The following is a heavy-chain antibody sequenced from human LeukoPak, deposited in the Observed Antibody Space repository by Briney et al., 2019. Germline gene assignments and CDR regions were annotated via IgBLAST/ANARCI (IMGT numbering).Heavy chain of an antibody. Sequence: SETLSLTCTVSGGSISSYYWSWIRQPPGKGLEWIGHIYYNGSTYYNPSLKSRVTISVDTSKNRFSLKLSSVTAADTAVYYCARARNYYDSSDYYYEGDAFDIWGQGTMVTVSS. D-gene: IGHD3-22*01. J-gene: IGHJ3*02. V-gene: IGHV4-59*01. CDR3: ARARNYYDSSDYYYEGDAFDI. CDR2: IYYNGST. CDR1: GGSISSYY.